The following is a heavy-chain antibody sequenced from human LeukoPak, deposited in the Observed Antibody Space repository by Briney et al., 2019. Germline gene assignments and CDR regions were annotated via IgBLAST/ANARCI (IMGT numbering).Heavy chain of an antibody. D-gene: IGHD2-2*01. V-gene: IGHV1-46*03. J-gene: IGHJ4*02. CDR3: ARSLVVPAAVPSCFDY. CDR2: INPSGGST. CDR1: GYTFTSYY. Sequence: GASVKVSCKASGYTFTSYYMHWVRQAPGQGLESMGIINPSGGSTSYAQKFQGRVTMTRDTSTSTVYMELSSLRSEDTAVYYCARSLVVPAAVPSCFDYWGQGTLVTVSS.